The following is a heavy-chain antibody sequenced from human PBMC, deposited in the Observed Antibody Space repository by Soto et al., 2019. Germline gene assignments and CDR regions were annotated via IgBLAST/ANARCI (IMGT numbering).Heavy chain of an antibody. CDR1: GGSISSGGYY. V-gene: IGHV4-31*03. CDR3: ARVRGRTVAGTGAFDI. J-gene: IGHJ3*02. CDR2: IYYSGST. D-gene: IGHD6-19*01. Sequence: QVQLQESGPGLVKPSQTLSLTCTVSGGSISSGGYYWSWIRQHPGKGLEWIGYIYYSGSTYYNPSLKSRVTISVDTSKNQFSLKLSSVTDADTAVYYCARVRGRTVAGTGAFDIWGQGTMVTVSS.